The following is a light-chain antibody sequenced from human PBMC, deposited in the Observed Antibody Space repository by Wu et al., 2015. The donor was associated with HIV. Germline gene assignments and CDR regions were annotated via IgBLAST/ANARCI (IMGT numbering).Light chain of an antibody. J-gene: IGKJ5*01. CDR3: QQTYITPFT. CDR1: HTINHY. Sequence: DIQMTQSPFSLSPSVGDRVTITCRASHTINHYLNWYQQKPGKAPNLLIYAASNLQSGVASRFSGSGSGTDFTLTISSLQPEDFATYYCQQTYITPFTFGQGTRLEIK. V-gene: IGKV1-39*01. CDR2: AAS.